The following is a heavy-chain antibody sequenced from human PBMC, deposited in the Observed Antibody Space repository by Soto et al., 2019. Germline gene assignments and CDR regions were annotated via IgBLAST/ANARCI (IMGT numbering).Heavy chain of an antibody. J-gene: IGHJ5*02. CDR2: IIPIFGTA. V-gene: IGHV1-69*01. CDR3: ARDPSTVTTGDWFDP. D-gene: IGHD4-17*01. CDR1: GGTFSSYA. Sequence: QVQLVQSGAEVKKPGSSVKVSCKASGGTFSSYAISWVRQAPGQGLEWMGGIIPIFGTANYAQKFQGRVTITADESTSTDYMELSSLRSEDTGVYYCARDPSTVTTGDWFDPWGQGTLVTVSS.